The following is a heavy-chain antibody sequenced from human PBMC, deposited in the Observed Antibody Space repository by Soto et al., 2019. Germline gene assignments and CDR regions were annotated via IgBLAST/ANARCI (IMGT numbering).Heavy chain of an antibody. CDR1: GGSISNFY. V-gene: IGHV4-30-4*01. CDR2: MSYSGST. D-gene: IGHD1-7*01. J-gene: IGHJ4*02. Sequence: PSETLSLTCTASGGSISNFYWSWIRQPPGKGLEWIGFMSYSGSTSYNASLKSRVTISVDTSKSQFSLNLSFVTAADTAVYYCATMGTPATGLYYFDNWGQG. CDR3: ATMGTPATGLYYFDN.